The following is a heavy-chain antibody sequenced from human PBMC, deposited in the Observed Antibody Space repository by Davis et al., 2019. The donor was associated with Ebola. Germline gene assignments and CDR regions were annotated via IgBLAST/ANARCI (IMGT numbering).Heavy chain of an antibody. CDR3: ARHLHYDFWSGYPYYFDY. J-gene: IGHJ4*02. D-gene: IGHD3-3*01. V-gene: IGHV4-59*08. CDR2: IHYSGST. CDR1: GGSISSYY. Sequence: SETLSLTCTVSGGSISSYYWSWIRQPPGKGLEWIGYIHYSGSTNYNPSLKSRVTISVDTSKNQFSLKLRSVTAADTAVYYCARHLHYDFWSGYPYYFDYWGQGTLVTVSS.